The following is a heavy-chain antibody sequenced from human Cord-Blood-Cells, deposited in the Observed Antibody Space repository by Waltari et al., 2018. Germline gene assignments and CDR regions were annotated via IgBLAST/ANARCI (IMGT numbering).Heavy chain of an antibody. D-gene: IGHD5-12*01. CDR1: SYG. J-gene: IGHJ3*02. CDR3: AKDGVIVATIPDAFDI. Sequence: SYGMHWVRQAPGKGLEWVAVISYDGSNKYYADSVKGRFTISRDNSKNTLYLQMNSLRAEDTAVYYCAKDGVIVATIPDAFDIWGQGTMVTVSS. V-gene: IGHV3-30*18. CDR2: ISYDGSNK.